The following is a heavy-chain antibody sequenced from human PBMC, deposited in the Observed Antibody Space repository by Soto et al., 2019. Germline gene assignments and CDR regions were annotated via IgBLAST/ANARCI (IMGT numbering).Heavy chain of an antibody. CDR2: ISAYNGNT. J-gene: IGHJ3*02. CDR1: GYTFTSYG. D-gene: IGHD3-10*01. Sequence: ASVKVSCKASGYTFTSYGISWVRQAPGQGLEWMGWISAYNGNTNYAQKLQGRVTMTTDTSTSTAYMELRSLRSDDTAVYYCAGEQLLWFGELRQKAFDIWGQGTMVTVSS. V-gene: IGHV1-18*01. CDR3: AGEQLLWFGELRQKAFDI.